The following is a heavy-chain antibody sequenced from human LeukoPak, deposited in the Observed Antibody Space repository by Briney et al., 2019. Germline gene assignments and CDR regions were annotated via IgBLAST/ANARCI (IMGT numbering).Heavy chain of an antibody. CDR3: ARGLPYSSSRGRGNWFDP. V-gene: IGHV4-59*01. D-gene: IGHD6-13*01. Sequence: SETLSLTCTVSGGSISSYYWSWIRQPPGKGLEWIGYIYYSGSTNYNPSLKSRVTISVDTSKNQFSLKLSSVTAADTAVYYCARGLPYSSSRGRGNWFDPWGQGTLVTVSS. CDR2: IYYSGST. J-gene: IGHJ5*02. CDR1: GGSISSYY.